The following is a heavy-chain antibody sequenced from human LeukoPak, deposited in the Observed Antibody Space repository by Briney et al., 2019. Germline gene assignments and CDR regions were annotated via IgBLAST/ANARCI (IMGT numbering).Heavy chain of an antibody. D-gene: IGHD5-18*01. CDR3: AKASWGVDTAMAHFDY. CDR1: GFTFDDYA. CDR2: ISWNSGSI. J-gene: IGHJ4*02. Sequence: GRSLRLSCAASGFTFDDYAMHWVRQAPGKGLEWVSGISWNSGSIGYADSVKGRFTISRDNAKNSLYLQMNSLRAEDTALYYCAKASWGVDTAMAHFDYWGQETLVTVSS. V-gene: IGHV3-9*01.